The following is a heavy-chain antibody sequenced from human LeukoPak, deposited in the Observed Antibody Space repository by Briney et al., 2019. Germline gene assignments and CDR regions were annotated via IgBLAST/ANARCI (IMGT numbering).Heavy chain of an antibody. CDR2: INHSGST. D-gene: IGHD2-15*01. Sequence: SETLSLTCAVYGGSFSGYYWSRIRQPPGKGLEWIGEINHSGSTNYNPSLKSRVTISVDTSKNQFSLKLRSVTAADTAVYYCARTTEGYCRGRSCYSYYYYMDVWGKGTTVTVSS. CDR1: GGSFSGYY. J-gene: IGHJ6*03. CDR3: ARTTEGYCRGRSCYSYYYYMDV. V-gene: IGHV4-34*01.